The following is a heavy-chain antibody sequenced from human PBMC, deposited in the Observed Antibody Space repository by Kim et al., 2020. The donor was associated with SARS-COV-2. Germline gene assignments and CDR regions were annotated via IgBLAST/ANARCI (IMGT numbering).Heavy chain of an antibody. J-gene: IGHJ4*01. V-gene: IGHV3-23*01. D-gene: IGHD2-2*01. Sequence: YADSVKGRFTTSRDNPKNTVYLQMNSLRATDTAVYYCAKGSGSSGCSQDYWGHGTLVTVSS. CDR3: AKGSGSSGCSQDY.